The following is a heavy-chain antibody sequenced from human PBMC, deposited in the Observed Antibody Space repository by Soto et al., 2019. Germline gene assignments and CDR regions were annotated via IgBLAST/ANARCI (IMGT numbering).Heavy chain of an antibody. V-gene: IGHV3-11*01. CDR1: GFTFSDYY. J-gene: IGHJ4*02. CDR2: ISSSGSTI. Sequence: AGGSLRLSCAASGFTFSDYYMSWIRQAPGKGLEWVSYISSSGSTIYYADSVKGRFTISRDNAKNSLYPQMNSLRAEDTAVYHCARDRNSFGGSYEGYWGQGTLVTVSS. CDR3: ARDRNSFGGSYEGY. D-gene: IGHD1-26*01.